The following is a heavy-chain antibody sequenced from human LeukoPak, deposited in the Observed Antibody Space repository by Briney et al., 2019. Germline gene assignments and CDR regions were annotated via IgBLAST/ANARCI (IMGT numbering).Heavy chain of an antibody. V-gene: IGHV1-2*02. CDR2: INPNSGGT. Sequence: WASVKVSCKASGYTFTGYYMHWVRQAPGQGLEWMGWINPNSGGTNYAQKFQGRVTMTRDTSISTAYMELSRLRSDDTAVYYCARGVGYYDSSGRTQYYFDYWGQGTLVTVSS. CDR3: ARGVGYYDSSGRTQYYFDY. J-gene: IGHJ4*02. CDR1: GYTFTGYY. D-gene: IGHD3-22*01.